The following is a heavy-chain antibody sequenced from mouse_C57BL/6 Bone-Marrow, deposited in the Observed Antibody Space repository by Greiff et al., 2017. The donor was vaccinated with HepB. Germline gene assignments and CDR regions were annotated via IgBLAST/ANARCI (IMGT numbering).Heavy chain of an antibody. CDR3: ARGVVATSPLGY. V-gene: IGHV5-4*03. Sequence: EVKLVESGGGLVKPGGSLKLSCAASGFTFSSHAMSWVRQTPEKRLAWVATISDGGSYTYYPDNVKGRFTISRDNAKNNLYLQMSHLKSEDTAMYYCARGVVATSPLGYWGQGTTLTVSS. J-gene: IGHJ2*01. CDR2: ISDGGSYT. D-gene: IGHD1-1*01. CDR1: GFTFSSHA.